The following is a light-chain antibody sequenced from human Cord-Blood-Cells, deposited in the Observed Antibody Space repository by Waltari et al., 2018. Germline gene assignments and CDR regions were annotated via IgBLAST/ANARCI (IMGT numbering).Light chain of an antibody. CDR3: QQYNNWPLT. CDR2: GAS. Sequence: DIVMTTSPATLSASPGERATLSCRASQSVSSNLAWYQQKPGQAPRLLIYGASTRATGIPARFSGSGSGTEFTLTISSLQSEDFAVYYCQQYNNWPLTFGQGTKVEIK. CDR1: QSVSSN. J-gene: IGKJ1*01. V-gene: IGKV3-15*01.